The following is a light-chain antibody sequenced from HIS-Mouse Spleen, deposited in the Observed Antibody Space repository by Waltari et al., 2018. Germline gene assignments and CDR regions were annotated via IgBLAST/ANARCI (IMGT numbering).Light chain of an antibody. J-gene: IGKJ4*01. CDR1: QSISSY. V-gene: IGKV1-39*01. Sequence: DIQMTQSPSSLSASVGARVTITCRVSQSISSYLKWYQQKPGKAPKRLIYAASSMQGGVPSRFIGSGAETEFTLTISSLQPEDVATYYCQQSYSTPLTFGGGTKVEIK. CDR3: QQSYSTPLT. CDR2: AAS.